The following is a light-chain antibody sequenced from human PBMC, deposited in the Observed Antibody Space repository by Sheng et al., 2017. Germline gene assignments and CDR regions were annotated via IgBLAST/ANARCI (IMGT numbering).Light chain of an antibody. CDR3: QQRSNWPPLT. Sequence: EIVMTQSPATLSVSPGERATLSCRASQSVSSNLAWHQQKPGQAPRLLIYDASNRATGIPARFSGSGSGTDFTLTISSLEPEDFAVYYCQQRSNWPPLTFGGGTKVGDQT. J-gene: IGKJ4*01. CDR2: DAS. V-gene: IGKV3-11*01. CDR1: QSVSSN.